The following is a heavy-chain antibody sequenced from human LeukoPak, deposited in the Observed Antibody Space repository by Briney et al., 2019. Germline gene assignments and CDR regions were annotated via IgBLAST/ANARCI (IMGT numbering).Heavy chain of an antibody. CDR1: GFTFGDYA. Sequence: GGSLRLSCTASGFTFGDYAMSWFRQAPGKGLEWVGFIRSKAYGGTTGYAASVKGRFTISRDDSKSIAYLQMNSLKTEDTAVYYCTRDSPLYYDFWSGSDYWGQGTLVTVSS. J-gene: IGHJ4*02. CDR3: TRDSPLYYDFWSGSDY. V-gene: IGHV3-49*03. D-gene: IGHD3-3*01. CDR2: IRSKAYGGTT.